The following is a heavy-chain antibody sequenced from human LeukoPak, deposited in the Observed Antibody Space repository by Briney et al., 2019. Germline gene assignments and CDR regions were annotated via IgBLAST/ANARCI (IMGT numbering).Heavy chain of an antibody. Sequence: SQTLSLTCAISGDSVSSNSASWNWIRQSPSRGLEWLGRTYYRSKWNTDYAVSVKGRITINPDTSKNQFSLYLNSVTPEDTAVYYCGRHSYCSSTSCFTRPPHNWFDPWGQGTLVTVSS. CDR3: GRHSYCSSTSCFTRPPHNWFDP. CDR1: GDSVSSNSAS. V-gene: IGHV6-1*01. CDR2: TYYRSKWNT. D-gene: IGHD2-2*02. J-gene: IGHJ5*02.